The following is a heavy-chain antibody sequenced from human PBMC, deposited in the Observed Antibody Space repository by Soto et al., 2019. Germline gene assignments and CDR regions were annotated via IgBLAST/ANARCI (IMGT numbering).Heavy chain of an antibody. Sequence: ASVKVSCKASGYTFTNNDVNWVRQATGQGLEWMGWMNPGSGDKGYAQKFQGRVTMTRDISIATAYMELSSLRSDDTAIYYCATMATFGSLNWFEPWGQGTLVTVSS. V-gene: IGHV1-8*01. CDR1: GYTFTNND. CDR3: ATMATFGSLNWFEP. CDR2: MNPGSGDK. J-gene: IGHJ5*02. D-gene: IGHD3-10*01.